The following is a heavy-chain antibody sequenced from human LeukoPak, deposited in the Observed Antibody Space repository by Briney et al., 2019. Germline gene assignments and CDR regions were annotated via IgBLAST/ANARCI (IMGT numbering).Heavy chain of an antibody. CDR2: ISAYNGNT. D-gene: IGHD2-2*01. J-gene: IGHJ3*02. Sequence: ASVKVSCKASGYTFTSYGISWVRQAPGQGLEWMGWISAYNGNTNYAQKLRGRVTMTTDTSTSTAYMELRSLRSEDTAVYYCARADIVVVPAAGYAFDIWGQGTMVTVSS. CDR1: GYTFTSYG. CDR3: ARADIVVVPAAGYAFDI. V-gene: IGHV1-18*01.